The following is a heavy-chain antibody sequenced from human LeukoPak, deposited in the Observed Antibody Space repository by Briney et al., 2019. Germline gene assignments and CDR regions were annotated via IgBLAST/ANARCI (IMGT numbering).Heavy chain of an antibody. CDR3: ARSQGALLWFGGGDLNWFDP. D-gene: IGHD3-10*01. Sequence: SQTLSLTCAISGDSVSSNSAAWNWIRQSPSRGLEWLGRTYYRSKWYNDYAVSVKSRITINPDTSKNQFSLQLNSVTPEDTAVYYCARSQGALLWFGGGDLNWFDPWGQGTLVTVSS. V-gene: IGHV6-1*01. CDR2: TYYRSKWYN. CDR1: GDSVSSNSAA. J-gene: IGHJ5*02.